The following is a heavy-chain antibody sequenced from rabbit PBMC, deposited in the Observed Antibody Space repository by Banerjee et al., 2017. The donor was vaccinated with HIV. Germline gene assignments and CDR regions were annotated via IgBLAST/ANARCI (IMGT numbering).Heavy chain of an antibody. CDR2: IYGGSGST. J-gene: IGHJ4*01. V-gene: IGHV1S7*01. D-gene: IGHD1-1*01. Sequence: QLKETGGGLVQPGGSLTLSCKASGFDFSSYYMSWVRQAPGKGLEWIGIIYGGSGSTDYASWVNGRFTISSDNAQNTVDLQMNSLTAADTATYFCASSSGYYWYFNLWGQGTLVTVS. CDR3: ASSSGYYWYFNL. CDR1: GFDFSSYY.